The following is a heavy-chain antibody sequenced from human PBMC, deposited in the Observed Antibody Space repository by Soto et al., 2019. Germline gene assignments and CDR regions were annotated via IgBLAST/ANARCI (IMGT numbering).Heavy chain of an antibody. D-gene: IGHD2-2*01. Sequence: QVQLVQSGAEVKKPGASVKVSCKASGYTFTSYYMHWVRQAPGQGLEWMGIINPSGGSTSYAQKFQGRVTMTRDTSASTGYMELSSLRSEDTAVYYCARGSRVVVPAAIYWYFDLWGRGTLVTVSS. J-gene: IGHJ2*01. CDR1: GYTFTSYY. V-gene: IGHV1-46*03. CDR2: INPSGGST. CDR3: ARGSRVVVPAAIYWYFDL.